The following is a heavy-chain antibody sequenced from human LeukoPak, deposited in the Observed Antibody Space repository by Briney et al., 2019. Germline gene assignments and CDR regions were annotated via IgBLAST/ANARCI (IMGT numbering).Heavy chain of an antibody. CDR2: FDPEDGET. D-gene: IGHD5-18*01. Sequence: ASVKVSCKVSGYTLTELSMHWVRQAPGKGLEWMGGFDPEDGETTYAQKFQGRVTMTEDTSTDTAYMELSSLRSEDTAVYYCATEGPPGYSYGYDAFDIWGQGTMVTVSS. CDR3: ATEGPPGYSYGYDAFDI. V-gene: IGHV1-24*01. CDR1: GYTLTELS. J-gene: IGHJ3*02.